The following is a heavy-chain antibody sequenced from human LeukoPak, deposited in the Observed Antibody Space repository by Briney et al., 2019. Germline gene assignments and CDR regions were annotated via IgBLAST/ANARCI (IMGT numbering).Heavy chain of an antibody. Sequence: PSETLSLTCAVSSGSISSSNWWSWVRQPPGKGLEWIGEIYHSGSSNYSPSLKSRVTISVDKSKNQFSLKLSSVTAADTAVYYCARVGSYLHYFDYWGQGTLVTVSS. CDR2: IYHSGSS. D-gene: IGHD1-26*01. V-gene: IGHV4-4*02. CDR3: ARVGSYLHYFDY. J-gene: IGHJ4*02. CDR1: SGSISSSNW.